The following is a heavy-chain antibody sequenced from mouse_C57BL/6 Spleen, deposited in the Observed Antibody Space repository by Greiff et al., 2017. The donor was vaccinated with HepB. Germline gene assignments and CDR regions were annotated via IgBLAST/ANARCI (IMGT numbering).Heavy chain of an antibody. CDR2: IDPSDSYT. Sequence: QVQLKESGAELVMPGASVKLSCKASGYTFTSYWMHWVKQRPGQGLEWIGEIDPSDSYTNYNQKFKGKSKLTVDKSSSTAYMQLSSLTSEDSAVYYCARSDGSSSWFAYWGQGTLVTVSA. CDR3: ARSDGSSSWFAY. D-gene: IGHD1-1*01. J-gene: IGHJ3*01. CDR1: GYTFTSYW. V-gene: IGHV1-69*01.